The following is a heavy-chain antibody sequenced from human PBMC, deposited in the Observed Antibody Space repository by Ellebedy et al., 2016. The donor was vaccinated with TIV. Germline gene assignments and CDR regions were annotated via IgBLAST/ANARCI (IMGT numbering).Heavy chain of an antibody. D-gene: IGHD2-15*01. Sequence: GESLKISCAASGFTFTNYAIHWVRQGPGKGLVWVSHINDDGNRITYADSVKGRFAISRDIARNTLFLQMDSLRAEDTAVYYCARVYCSGATCPAAFDIWGQGTMVTVSS. V-gene: IGHV3-74*01. CDR3: ARVYCSGATCPAAFDI. CDR2: INDDGNRI. J-gene: IGHJ3*02. CDR1: GFTFTNYA.